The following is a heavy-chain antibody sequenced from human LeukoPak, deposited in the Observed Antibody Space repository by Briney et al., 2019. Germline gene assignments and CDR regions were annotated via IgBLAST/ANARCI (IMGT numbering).Heavy chain of an antibody. CDR3: AKGSRYYYDSSGGRDAFDI. Sequence: GGSLRLSCAASGFTFSNYVMSWVRQAPGKGLEWVSVISGGGSSTYYADSVKGRFTISRDDSRNTLYLQMNSLRAEDTAVYYCAKGSRYYYDSSGGRDAFDIWGQGTMVTVSS. CDR1: GFTFSNYV. CDR2: ISGGGSST. J-gene: IGHJ3*02. D-gene: IGHD3-22*01. V-gene: IGHV3-23*01.